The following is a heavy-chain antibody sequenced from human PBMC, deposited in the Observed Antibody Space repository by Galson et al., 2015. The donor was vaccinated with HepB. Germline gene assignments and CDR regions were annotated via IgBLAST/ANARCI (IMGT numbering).Heavy chain of an antibody. CDR3: ARDGGWGYDFWSGYFNWFDP. CDR2: INPNSGGT. Sequence: SVKVSCKASGYTFTGYYMHWVRQAPGQGLEWMGRINPNSGGTNYAQKFQGRVTMTRDTSISTAYMELSRLRSDDTAVYYCARDGGWGYDFWSGYFNWFDPWGQGTLVTVSS. J-gene: IGHJ5*02. D-gene: IGHD3-3*01. V-gene: IGHV1-2*06. CDR1: GYTFTGYY.